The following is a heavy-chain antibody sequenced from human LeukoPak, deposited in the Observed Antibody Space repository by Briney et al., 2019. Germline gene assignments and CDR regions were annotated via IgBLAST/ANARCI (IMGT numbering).Heavy chain of an antibody. CDR2: VYIATTT. Sequence: GGSLRLSCAASGFTPSYNHMTWVRQAPGKGLEWVSIVYIATTTYYSESVKGRFTASRNDSRTTLFLQMDSLRAEDTAVYYCGRGYGGNYPASDFWGQGILVTVSS. CDR1: GFTPSYNH. D-gene: IGHD1-26*01. V-gene: IGHV3-66*02. CDR3: GRGYGGNYPASDF. J-gene: IGHJ4*02.